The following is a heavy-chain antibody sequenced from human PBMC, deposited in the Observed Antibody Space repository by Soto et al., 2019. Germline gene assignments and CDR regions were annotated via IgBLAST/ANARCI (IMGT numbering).Heavy chain of an antibody. CDR3: TTGRVSCSGGSCYDY. D-gene: IGHD2-15*01. J-gene: IGHJ4*02. Sequence: EVQLVESGGGLVKPGGSLRLSCAASGFTFSNAWMSWVRQAPGKGLEWVGRIKSKTDGGTTDYAAPVKGRFTISRDDSKNTLYLQMNSLKTEDTAVYYCTTGRVSCSGGSCYDYWGQGTLVTVSS. CDR1: GFTFSNAW. CDR2: IKSKTDGGTT. V-gene: IGHV3-15*01.